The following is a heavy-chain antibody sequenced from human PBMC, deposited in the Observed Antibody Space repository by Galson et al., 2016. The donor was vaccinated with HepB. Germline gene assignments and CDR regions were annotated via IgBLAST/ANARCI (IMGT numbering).Heavy chain of an antibody. CDR1: KFSFTSFW. J-gene: IGHJ6*04. CDR3: ARRGRWHYGLDV. CDR2: INVDGNEK. D-gene: IGHD5-24*01. Sequence: SLRLSCAASKFSFTSFWMTWVRQAPGKGLEWLANINVDGNEKYYVDSVEGRFTISRDNAKNSVYLQMSALRGEDTAVYYCARRGRWHYGLDVWGKGTAVTVSS. V-gene: IGHV3-7*01.